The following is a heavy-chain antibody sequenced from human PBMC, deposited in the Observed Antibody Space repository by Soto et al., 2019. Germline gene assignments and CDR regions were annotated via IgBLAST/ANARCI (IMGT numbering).Heavy chain of an antibody. Sequence: PGRSLRLSCAASGFTFSSYAMSWVRKAPGKGLEWVSYISSSGSSIYYADSVKGRFTISRDNAKNSLYLQMNSLRAEDTAVYYCAREVVSRSFDYWGQGTLVTVSS. CDR2: ISSSGSSI. V-gene: IGHV3-48*04. CDR3: AREVVSRSFDY. CDR1: GFTFSSYA. J-gene: IGHJ4*02. D-gene: IGHD2-15*01.